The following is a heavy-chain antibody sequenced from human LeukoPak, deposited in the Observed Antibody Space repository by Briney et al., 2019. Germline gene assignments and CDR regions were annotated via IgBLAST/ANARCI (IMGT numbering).Heavy chain of an antibody. Sequence: PGGSLRLSCSASGFTFSRYAMHRVRQAPGKGLEYVSGINDNGGRTHYGDSVKGRFSISRDNSKNTLHLQMGTLRAEDTALYYCVKDVGGSYAFDYWGQGILVTVAS. J-gene: IGHJ4*02. CDR3: VKDVGGSYAFDY. CDR1: GFTFSRYA. D-gene: IGHD1-26*01. CDR2: INDNGGRT. V-gene: IGHV3-64D*09.